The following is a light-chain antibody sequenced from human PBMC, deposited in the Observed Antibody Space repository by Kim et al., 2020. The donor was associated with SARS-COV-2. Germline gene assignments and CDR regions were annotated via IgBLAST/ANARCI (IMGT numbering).Light chain of an antibody. CDR3: QSHDNSLSGHI. V-gene: IGLV1-40*01. CDR1: DSNMGAGYD. CDR2: RNN. J-gene: IGLJ1*01. Sequence: QSVLTQPPSVSGAPGQRVTISCSWSDSNMGAGYDVHWYQQAPGTAPKLLIHRNNNRPSGVPDRFSASKSDISASLAITGLQAEDEADYYCQSHDNSLSGHIFGTGTKVTVL.